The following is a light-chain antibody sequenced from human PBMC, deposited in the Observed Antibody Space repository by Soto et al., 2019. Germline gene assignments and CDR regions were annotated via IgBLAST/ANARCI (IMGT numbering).Light chain of an antibody. V-gene: IGKV1-12*01. J-gene: IGKJ5*01. CDR1: QDISTW. CDR2: GAS. CDR3: QEASRIPIT. Sequence: DIPMTQSPSSVSASIGGTVTITCRASQDISTWLAWYQQKPGKAPYLLIYGASILQTGVPSRFSGSGSGTDFTLTISSLQPEDFGTYYCQEASRIPITFGQGTRLEIK.